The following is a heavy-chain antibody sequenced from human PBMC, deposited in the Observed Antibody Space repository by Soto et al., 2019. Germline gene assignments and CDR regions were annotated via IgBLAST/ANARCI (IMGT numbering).Heavy chain of an antibody. D-gene: IGHD3-10*01. V-gene: IGHV3-23*01. Sequence: EVQLLESGGSLVQPGGSLRLSCAASGFTFNNYAMTWVRQAPGKGLEWVSAISGGGDTTSYADSVKGRFTVSRDGSKNTLYLQMSGLSAEDTALYYCAKGRGGSGSLTPRVDFWGQGTLVTVSS. CDR1: GFTFNNYA. CDR3: AKGRGGSGSLTPRVDF. CDR2: ISGGGDTT. J-gene: IGHJ4*02.